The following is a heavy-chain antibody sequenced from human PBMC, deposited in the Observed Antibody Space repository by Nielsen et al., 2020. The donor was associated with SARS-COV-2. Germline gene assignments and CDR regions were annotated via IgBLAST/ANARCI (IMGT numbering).Heavy chain of an antibody. D-gene: IGHD2-2*02. V-gene: IGHV3-48*02. Sequence: GESLKISCAASGFTFSSYSMNWVRQAPGKGLEWVSYISSSSSTIYYADSVKGRFTISRDNAKNSLYLQMNSLRDEDTAVYYCARDTVVYLRRDQFDYWGQGTLVTVSS. CDR3: ARDTVVYLRRDQFDY. CDR2: ISSSSSTI. CDR1: GFTFSSYS. J-gene: IGHJ4*02.